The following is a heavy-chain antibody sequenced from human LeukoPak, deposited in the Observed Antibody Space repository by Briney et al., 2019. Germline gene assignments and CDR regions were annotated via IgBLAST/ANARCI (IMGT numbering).Heavy chain of an antibody. Sequence: GGSLRLSCAASGSTFSSYAMHWVRQAPGKGLEWVAFISYDGSTKWYADSVKGRFTISRDNSKNTLYLQMNSLRAEDTAVYYCAREFGSGSSFDYWGLGTLVTVSS. D-gene: IGHD3-10*01. V-gene: IGHV3-30*04. CDR3: AREFGSGSSFDY. CDR2: ISYDGSTK. J-gene: IGHJ4*02. CDR1: GSTFSSYA.